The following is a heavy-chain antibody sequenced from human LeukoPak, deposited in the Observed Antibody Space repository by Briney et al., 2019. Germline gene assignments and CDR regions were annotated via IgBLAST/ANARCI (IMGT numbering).Heavy chain of an antibody. V-gene: IGHV3-43*01. CDR1: GFTFDDYT. CDR3: AKDMGRDGYMFDY. J-gene: IGHJ4*02. D-gene: IGHD5-24*01. Sequence: PGGSLRLSCAASGFTFDDYTMHWVRQAPGKGLEWVSLISWDGGSTYYADSVKGRFTISRDNSKNSLYLQMNSLRTEDTALYYCAKDMGRDGYMFDYWGQGTLVTVSS. CDR2: ISWDGGST.